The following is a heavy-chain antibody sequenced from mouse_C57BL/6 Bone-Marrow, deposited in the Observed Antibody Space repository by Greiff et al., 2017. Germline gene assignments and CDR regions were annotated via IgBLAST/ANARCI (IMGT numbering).Heavy chain of an antibody. D-gene: IGHD2-1*01. CDR2: IYPRSGNT. CDR1: GYIFTSYG. J-gene: IGHJ2*01. V-gene: IGHV1-81*01. CDR3: ARKGYGNYVDY. Sequence: QVQLQQSGAELARPGASVKLSCKASGYIFTSYGISWVKQRTGQGLEWIGEIYPRSGNTYYNEKFKGKATLTADKSSSTAYMELRSLTSEDSAVYFCARKGYGNYVDYWGQGTTLTVSS.